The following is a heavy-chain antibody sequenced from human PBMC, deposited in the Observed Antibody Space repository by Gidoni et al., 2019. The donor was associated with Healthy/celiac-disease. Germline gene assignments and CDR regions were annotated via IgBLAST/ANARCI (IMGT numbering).Heavy chain of an antibody. D-gene: IGHD3-9*01. CDR1: GFTFSSYS. J-gene: IGHJ6*02. CDR2: ISSSSSYI. CDR3: ARVRNYDILTGYYSRSYGMDV. V-gene: IGHV3-21*01. Sequence: EVQLVESGGGLVKPGGSLRLSCAASGFTFSSYSMNWVRPAPGKGLEWVSSISSSSSYIYYADSVKGRFTISRDNAKNSLYLQMNSLRAEDTAVYYCARVRNYDILTGYYSRSYGMDVWGQGTTVTVSS.